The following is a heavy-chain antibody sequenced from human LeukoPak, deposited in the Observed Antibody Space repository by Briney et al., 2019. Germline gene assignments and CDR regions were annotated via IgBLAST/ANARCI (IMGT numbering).Heavy chain of an antibody. V-gene: IGHV4-61*08. J-gene: IGHJ4*02. CDR1: GGSINSRGSY. CDR3: ARGGSNFDH. CDR2: VYYSGST. D-gene: IGHD6-13*01. Sequence: PSETLSLTCSVSGGSINSRGSYWSWIRQPPGKGLEWIGYVYYSGSTNYNPSLKSRVTISVDTSKNQFSLKLSSVTAADTAVYYCARGGSNFDHWGQGTLVAVSS.